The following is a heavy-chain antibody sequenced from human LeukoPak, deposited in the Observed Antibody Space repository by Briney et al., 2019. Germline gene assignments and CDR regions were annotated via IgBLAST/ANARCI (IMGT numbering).Heavy chain of an antibody. CDR2: MNPNSGNT. J-gene: IGHJ4*02. CDR3: ARANVGAFDY. CDR1: VYTFTSYD. Sequence: ASVKVSCKASVYTFTSYDINWVRQATGQGLEWMGWMNPNSGNTGYAQKFRGRVTMTRNTSISTAYMELSSLRSDDTAVYYCARANVGAFDYWGQGTLVTVSS. D-gene: IGHD1-26*01. V-gene: IGHV1-8*01.